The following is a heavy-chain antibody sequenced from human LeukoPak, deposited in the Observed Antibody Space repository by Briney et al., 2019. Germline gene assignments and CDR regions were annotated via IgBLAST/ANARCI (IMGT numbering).Heavy chain of an antibody. D-gene: IGHD3-22*01. Sequence: SETLSLTCTVSGGSISSGGYSWSWIRQPPGKGLEWIGYIYHSGSTYYNPSLKSRVTISVDRSKNQFSLKLSSVTAADTAVYYCARMDSSGYYFGVDYWGQGTLVTVSS. V-gene: IGHV4-30-2*01. J-gene: IGHJ4*02. CDR1: GGSISSGGYS. CDR2: IYHSGST. CDR3: ARMDSSGYYFGVDY.